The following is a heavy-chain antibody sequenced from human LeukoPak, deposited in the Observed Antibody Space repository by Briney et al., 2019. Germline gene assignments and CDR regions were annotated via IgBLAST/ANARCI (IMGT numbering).Heavy chain of an antibody. V-gene: IGHV3-74*01. D-gene: IGHD5-18*01. CDR3: ARASANNYGLFDY. CDR2: ISPDGSTT. Sequence: GGSLRLSCAASEFTLSGYWMQWVRQAPGKGLVWVSRISPDGSTTNYADSVRGRFTISRDNAKNTLYLQMSSLRADDTAVYYCARASANNYGLFDYWGQGTLVTVSS. J-gene: IGHJ4*02. CDR1: EFTLSGYW.